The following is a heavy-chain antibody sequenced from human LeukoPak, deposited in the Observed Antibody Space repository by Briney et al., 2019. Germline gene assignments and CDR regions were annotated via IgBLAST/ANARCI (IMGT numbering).Heavy chain of an antibody. V-gene: IGHV1-18*01. Sequence: ASVKVSCKASGYTFTSYGISWVRQAPGQGLEWMGWISAYNGNTNYAQKLQGRVTMTTDTSTSTAYMELRSLRSDDTAVYYCARDHPIYCSGGSCYFYGMDVWGQGTTVTVSS. CDR2: ISAYNGNT. CDR1: GYTFTSYG. J-gene: IGHJ6*02. CDR3: ARDHPIYCSGGSCYFYGMDV. D-gene: IGHD2-15*01.